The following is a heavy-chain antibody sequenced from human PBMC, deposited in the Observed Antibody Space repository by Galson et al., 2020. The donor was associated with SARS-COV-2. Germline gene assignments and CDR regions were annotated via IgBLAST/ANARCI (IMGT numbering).Heavy chain of an antibody. CDR1: GFSLSTSGVG. D-gene: IGHD1-26*01. Sequence: SGPTLVKTTQTLTLTCTFSGFSLSTSGVGVGWIRQPPGKALEWLALIYWDDDKRYSPSLKSRLTITKDTCKNQVVLTMTNMDPVYTATYYFAHRRCRVGASVFGYWGQGTLVTFSS. CDR3: AHRRCRVGASVFGY. CDR2: IYWDDDK. V-gene: IGHV2-5*02. J-gene: IGHJ4*02.